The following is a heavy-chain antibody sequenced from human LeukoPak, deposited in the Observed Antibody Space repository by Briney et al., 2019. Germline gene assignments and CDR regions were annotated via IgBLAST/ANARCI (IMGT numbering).Heavy chain of an antibody. Sequence: GGSLRLSCAASGFTFSSYWMSWVRQAPGKGLEWVANIKQDGSEKYYVDSVKGRFTISRDNAKNSLYLQMNSLRAEDTAVYYCARDGGLLWKNPDYWGQGTLVTVSS. V-gene: IGHV3-7*01. D-gene: IGHD3-10*01. J-gene: IGHJ4*02. CDR3: ARDGGLLWKNPDY. CDR1: GFTFSSYW. CDR2: IKQDGSEK.